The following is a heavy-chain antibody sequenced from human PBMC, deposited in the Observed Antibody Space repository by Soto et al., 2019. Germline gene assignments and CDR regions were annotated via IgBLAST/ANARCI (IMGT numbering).Heavy chain of an antibody. CDR3: ARRGATQYYYGMDV. V-gene: IGHV1-8*01. CDR2: MNPNSGNT. CDR1: GYTFTSYD. Sequence: ASVKVSCKASGYTFTSYDINWVRQATGQGLEWMGWMNPNSGNTGYAQKFQGRVTMTRNTSISTAYMELSSLRSEDTAVDYCARRGATQYYYGMDVWGQGTTVTVSS. J-gene: IGHJ6*02. D-gene: IGHD1-26*01.